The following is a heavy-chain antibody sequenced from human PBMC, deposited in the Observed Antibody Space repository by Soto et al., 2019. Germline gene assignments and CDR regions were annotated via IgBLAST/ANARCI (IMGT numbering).Heavy chain of an antibody. CDR2: IYHSGST. CDR3: ARDGADYYDSSGYYDAFDI. CDR1: GYSISSGYY. Sequence: SETLSLTCTVSGYSISSGYYWGWIRQPPGKGLEWIGSIYHSGSTYYNPSLKSRVTISVDTSKNQFSLKLSFVTAADTAVYYCARDGADYYDSSGYYDAFDIWGQGTMVTVSS. J-gene: IGHJ3*02. D-gene: IGHD3-22*01. V-gene: IGHV4-38-2*02.